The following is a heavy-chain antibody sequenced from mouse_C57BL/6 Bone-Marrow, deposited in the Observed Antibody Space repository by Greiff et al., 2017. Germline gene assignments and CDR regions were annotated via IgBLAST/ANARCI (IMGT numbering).Heavy chain of an antibody. Sequence: EVQLQESGAELVRPGASVKLSCTASGFNIKDDYMHWVKQRPEQGLEWIGWIDPENGDTEYATKFQGKATITADTASNTAYLQLSSLTSEDTAVYLCTTRVLYYDSRYKCPYAMDYWGQGTSVTVSS. D-gene: IGHD1-1*01. V-gene: IGHV14-4*01. CDR2: IDPENGDT. CDR1: GFNIKDDY. J-gene: IGHJ4*01. CDR3: TTRVLYYDSRYKCPYAMDY.